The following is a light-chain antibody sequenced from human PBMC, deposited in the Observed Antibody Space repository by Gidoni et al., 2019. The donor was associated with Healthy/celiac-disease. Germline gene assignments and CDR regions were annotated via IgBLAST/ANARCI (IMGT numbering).Light chain of an antibody. V-gene: IGKV3-20*01. J-gene: IGKJ1*01. CDR1: QSVSSSY. CDR3: QQYGSSPTWT. Sequence: EIVLTQSPGTLSLSPGERATLSCMASQSVSSSYLAWYQQKPGQAPRLLIYGASSSATGIPDRFSGSGSGTDFTLTISRLEPEDFAVYYCQQYGSSPTWTFGQGTKVEIK. CDR2: GAS.